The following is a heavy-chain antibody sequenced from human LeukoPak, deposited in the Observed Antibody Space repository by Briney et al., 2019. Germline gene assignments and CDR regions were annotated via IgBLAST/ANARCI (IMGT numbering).Heavy chain of an antibody. CDR2: IIPIFGTA. CDR1: GGTFSSYA. V-gene: IGHV1-69*06. D-gene: IGHD6-19*01. CDR3: ARAQWLGFDY. Sequence: GASVKVSCKASGGTFSSYAISWERQAPGQGLEWMGGIIPIFGTANYAQKFQGRVTITADKSTGTAYMELSSLRSEDTAVYYCARAQWLGFDYWGQGTLVTVSS. J-gene: IGHJ4*02.